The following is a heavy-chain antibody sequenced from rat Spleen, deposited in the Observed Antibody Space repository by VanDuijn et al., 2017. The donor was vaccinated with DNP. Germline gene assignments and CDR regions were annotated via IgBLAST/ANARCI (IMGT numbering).Heavy chain of an antibody. Sequence: EVQLVESGGDLVQPGRSLKLSCVVSGVTFSDYNMAWVRQAPKKGLEWVATIAFDGGSTFYQDSVKGRFTISRDSAKITLFLQMDSLRSEDTATYYCARHDYSAHNDYYGMDVWGQGTSVTVSS. CDR3: ARHDYSAHNDYYGMDV. CDR1: GVTFSDYN. D-gene: IGHD1-1*01. V-gene: IGHV5-7*01. J-gene: IGHJ4*01. CDR2: IAFDGGST.